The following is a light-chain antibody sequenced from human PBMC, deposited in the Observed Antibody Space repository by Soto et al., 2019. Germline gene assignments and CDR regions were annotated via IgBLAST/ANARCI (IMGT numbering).Light chain of an antibody. J-gene: IGKJ4*01. CDR2: ATS. CDR3: QQYDTYPPT. Sequence: DIQMTQSTSSLSASVGDRVTITCRASQAIGNWLAWYQQKPEKAPKPLIYATSSLESGVPSRFSGSASGTDFTLTISSLQPEDFATYYCQQYDTYPPTFGGGTRVEIK. V-gene: IGKV1D-16*01. CDR1: QAIGNW.